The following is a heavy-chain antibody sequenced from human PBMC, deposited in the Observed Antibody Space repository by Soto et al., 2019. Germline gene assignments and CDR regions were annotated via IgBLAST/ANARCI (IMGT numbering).Heavy chain of an antibody. CDR3: AKSRGAGGHFDY. Sequence: EVQLLESGGGLVQPEGSLRLSCAASGFTFYTYAMGWVRQAPGKGLEWVSVVSSGGGTHYADSLKGRFTVSRDNSKNTLYLQMNSLRADDTAVYYCAKSRGAGGHFDYWGQGALVTVSS. CDR2: VSSGGGT. J-gene: IGHJ4*02. D-gene: IGHD2-15*01. V-gene: IGHV3-23*01. CDR1: GFTFYTYA.